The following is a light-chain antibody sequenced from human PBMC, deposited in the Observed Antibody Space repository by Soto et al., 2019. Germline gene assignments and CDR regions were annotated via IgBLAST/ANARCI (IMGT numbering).Light chain of an antibody. Sequence: IEMTQSPATLSASLGDRVTITCQASQTISNWLAWYQQKPGQAPNLLIYKASTLESGVPSRFSGSGSGTEFTLTVSSLQPDDFETYYCHQYHNSPRTFGQGTKVDIK. V-gene: IGKV1-5*03. J-gene: IGKJ1*01. CDR2: KAS. CDR1: QTISNW. CDR3: HQYHNSPRT.